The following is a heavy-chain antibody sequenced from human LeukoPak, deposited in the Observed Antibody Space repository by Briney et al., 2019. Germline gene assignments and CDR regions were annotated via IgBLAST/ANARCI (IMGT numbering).Heavy chain of an antibody. Sequence: SQTLSLTCTVSGGSISSGRYYWSWIRQPAGKGLEWIGRINTSGSTNYNPSLKSRVTISVDTSKNQFSLKLSSVTAADTAVYYCARLPHYYGSGSYPYFDYWGQGTLVTVSS. D-gene: IGHD3-10*01. V-gene: IGHV4-61*02. CDR1: GGSISSGRYY. CDR2: INTSGST. J-gene: IGHJ4*02. CDR3: ARLPHYYGSGSYPYFDY.